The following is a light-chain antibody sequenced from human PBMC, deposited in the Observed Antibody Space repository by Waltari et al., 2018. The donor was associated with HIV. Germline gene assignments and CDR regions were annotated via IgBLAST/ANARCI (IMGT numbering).Light chain of an antibody. V-gene: IGLV2-14*01. J-gene: IGLJ3*02. CDR3: SSYISSATPE. CDR2: EVS. CDR1: SSDVGDYY. Sequence: QSALTQPASVSGSPGQSISISCTGTSSDVGDYYVSWYQHHPGKAPKVIIYEVSNRPSGVSTRFSVSKSGNTASLTISGLLPEDEADYFCSSYISSATPEFGGGTRLTVL.